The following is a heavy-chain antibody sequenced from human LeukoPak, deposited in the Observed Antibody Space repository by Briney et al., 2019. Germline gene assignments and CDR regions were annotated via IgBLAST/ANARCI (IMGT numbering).Heavy chain of an antibody. CDR3: AKTPLAYYYDSSGSDY. CDR2: ISGSGGST. V-gene: IGHV3-23*01. J-gene: IGHJ4*02. CDR1: GFTFSSYA. Sequence: GRSLRLSCAASGFTFSSYAMSWVRQAPGKELEWVSAISGSGGSTYYADSVEGRFTISRDNSKNTLYLQMNSLRAEDTAVYYCAKTPLAYYYDSSGSDYWGQGTLVTVSS. D-gene: IGHD3-22*01.